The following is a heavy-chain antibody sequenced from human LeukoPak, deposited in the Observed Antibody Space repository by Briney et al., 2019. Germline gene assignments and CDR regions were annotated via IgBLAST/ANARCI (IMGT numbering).Heavy chain of an antibody. D-gene: IGHD3-22*01. V-gene: IGHV4-34*01. CDR3: ARGRDYDSIPGYYYYYMDV. Sequence: SETLSLTCAVYGGSFSVHYWTWISQPPGKGLEWSGEINHYETTTYNPSLKSRVTISVDTSKNQFSLKLTSVTAADTAVYYCARGRDYDSIPGYYYYYMDVWGKGTTVTVSS. CDR2: INHYETT. J-gene: IGHJ6*03. CDR1: GGSFSVHY.